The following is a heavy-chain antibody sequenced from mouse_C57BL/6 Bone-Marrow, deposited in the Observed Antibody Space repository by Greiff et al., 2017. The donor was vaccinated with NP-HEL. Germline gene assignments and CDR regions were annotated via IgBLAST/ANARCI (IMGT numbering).Heavy chain of an antibody. CDR3: ARAYYYGSSDY. Sequence: EVQRVESGGGLVKPGGSLKLSCAASGFTFSSYAMSWVRQTPEKRLEWVATISDGGSYTYYPDNVKGRFTISRDNAKNNLYLQMSHLKSEDTAMYYCARAYYYGSSDYWGQGTTLTVSS. CDR2: ISDGGSYT. CDR1: GFTFSSYA. J-gene: IGHJ2*01. D-gene: IGHD1-1*01. V-gene: IGHV5-4*01.